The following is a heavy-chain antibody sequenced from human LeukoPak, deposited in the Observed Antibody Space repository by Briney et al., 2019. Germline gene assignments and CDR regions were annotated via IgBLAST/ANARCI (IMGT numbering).Heavy chain of an antibody. D-gene: IGHD3-10*01. J-gene: IGHJ6*02. Sequence: SETLSLTCAVYGGSFSGYYWSWIRQPPGKGLEWIGEINHSGSTNYNPSLKSRVTISVDTSKNQFSLKLSSVTAADTAVYYCARVSVRYYGSGSYFPRSYYYGMDVWGQGTTVTVSS. V-gene: IGHV4-34*01. CDR3: ARVSVRYYGSGSYFPRSYYYGMDV. CDR1: GGSFSGYY. CDR2: INHSGST.